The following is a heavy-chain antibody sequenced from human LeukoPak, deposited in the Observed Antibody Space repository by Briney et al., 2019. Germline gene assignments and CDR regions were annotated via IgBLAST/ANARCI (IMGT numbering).Heavy chain of an antibody. CDR1: GGSISSYY. V-gene: IGHV4-59*01. CDR3: ARTADYDFWSGLNYYYYMDV. Sequence: NPSETLSLTCTVSGGSISSYYWSWIRQPPGKGLEWIGYIYYSGSTNYNPSLKSRVTISVDTSKNQFSLKLSSVTAADTAVYYCARTADYDFWSGLNYYYYMDVWGKGTTATVSS. J-gene: IGHJ6*03. CDR2: IYYSGST. D-gene: IGHD3-3*01.